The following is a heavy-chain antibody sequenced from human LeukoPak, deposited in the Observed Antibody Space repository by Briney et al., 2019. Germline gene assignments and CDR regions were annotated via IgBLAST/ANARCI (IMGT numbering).Heavy chain of an antibody. CDR2: IYHSGYT. V-gene: IGHV4-39*01. Sequence: PSETLSLTCNVSGASISTGTSYWGWIRQPPGRGLEWIGSIYHSGYTYYNPSLKSRVTISVDTSKNRFSLKLSSVTAADTAMYYCARSYSSSDHYYYYGMDVWGQGTTVTVSS. J-gene: IGHJ6*02. D-gene: IGHD6-13*01. CDR3: ARSYSSSDHYYYYGMDV. CDR1: GASISTGTSY.